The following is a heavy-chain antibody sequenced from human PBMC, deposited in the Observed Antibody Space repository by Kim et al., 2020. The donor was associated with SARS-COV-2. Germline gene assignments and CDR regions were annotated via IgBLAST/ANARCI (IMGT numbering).Heavy chain of an antibody. Sequence: SETLSLTCTVSGGSISSSSYYWGWIRQPPGKGLEWIGSIYYSGSTYYNPSLKSRVTISVDTSKNQFSLKLSSVTAADTAVYYCARFLGQLPSYYFDYWGQGTLVTVSS. CDR1: GGSISSSSYY. V-gene: IGHV4-39*07. J-gene: IGHJ4*02. CDR2: IYYSGST. CDR3: ARFLGQLPSYYFDY. D-gene: IGHD2-2*01.